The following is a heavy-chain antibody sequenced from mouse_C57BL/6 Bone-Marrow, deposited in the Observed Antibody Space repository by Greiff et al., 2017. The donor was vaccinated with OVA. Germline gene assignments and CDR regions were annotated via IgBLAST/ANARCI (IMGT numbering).Heavy chain of an antibody. V-gene: IGHV3-6*01. J-gene: IGHJ2*01. Sequence: ESGPGLVKPSQSLSLTCSVTGYSITSGYYWNWIRQLPGNKLEWMGYISYGGRNNYNPSLKNRLSITRDTSKNQFFLKLNSVTTEDTATYYCARGIYDYLYYFDYWGQGTTLTVSS. D-gene: IGHD2-4*01. CDR2: ISYGGRN. CDR3: ARGIYDYLYYFDY. CDR1: GYSITSGYY.